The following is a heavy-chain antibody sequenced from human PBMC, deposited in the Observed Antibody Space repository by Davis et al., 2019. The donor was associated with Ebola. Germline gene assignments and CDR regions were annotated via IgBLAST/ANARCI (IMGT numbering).Heavy chain of an antibody. J-gene: IGHJ4*02. CDR3: AKPHSGSLVYFDY. D-gene: IGHD1-26*01. Sequence: GESLKISCAASGFTFSSYAMSWVRQAPGKGLEWVSAISGSGGSTYYVDSVKGRFTISRDNSKNTLYLQMNSLRAEDTAVYYCAKPHSGSLVYFDYWGQGTLVTVSS. V-gene: IGHV3-23*01. CDR2: ISGSGGST. CDR1: GFTFSSYA.